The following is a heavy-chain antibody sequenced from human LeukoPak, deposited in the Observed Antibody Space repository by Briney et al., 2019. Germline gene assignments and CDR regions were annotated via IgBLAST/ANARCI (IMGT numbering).Heavy chain of an antibody. Sequence: GRSLRLSCAAYGFTFSSYEMNWVRQAPGKGLEWVSYISSSGSTIYYADSVKGRFTISRDNAKNSLYLQMNSLRAEDTAFYYCVGGIVAIDFDYWGQGTLVTVSS. CDR3: VGGIVAIDFDY. J-gene: IGHJ4*02. D-gene: IGHD5-12*01. CDR1: GFTFSSYE. V-gene: IGHV3-48*03. CDR2: ISSSGSTI.